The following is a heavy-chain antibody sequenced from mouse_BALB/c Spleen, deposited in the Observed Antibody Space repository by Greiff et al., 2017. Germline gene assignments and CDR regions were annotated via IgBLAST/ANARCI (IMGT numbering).Heavy chain of an antibody. J-gene: IGHJ4*01. Sequence: EVKLQESGPELVKPGASVKVSCKASGYAFTSYNMYWVKQSHGKSLEWIGYIDPYNGGTSYNQKFKGKATLTVDKSSSTAYMHLNSLTSEDSAVYYCARGHYGNYFDAMDYWGQGTSVTVSS. CDR3: ARGHYGNYFDAMDY. CDR2: IDPYNGGT. CDR1: GYAFTSYN. D-gene: IGHD2-1*01. V-gene: IGHV1S135*01.